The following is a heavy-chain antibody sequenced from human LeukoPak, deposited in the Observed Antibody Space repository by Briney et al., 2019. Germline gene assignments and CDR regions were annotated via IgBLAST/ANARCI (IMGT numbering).Heavy chain of an antibody. CDR2: IIPIFGTA. J-gene: IGHJ6*03. CDR1: GGTFSSYA. Sequence: GSSVKVSCKASGGTFSSYAISWVRQAPGQVLEWMGRIIPIFGTANYAQKFQGRVTITTDESTSTAYMELSSLRSEDTAVYYCARDEKGSSSWFTYYYYMDVWGKGTTVTVSS. CDR3: ARDEKGSSSWFTYYYYMDV. V-gene: IGHV1-69*05. D-gene: IGHD6-13*01.